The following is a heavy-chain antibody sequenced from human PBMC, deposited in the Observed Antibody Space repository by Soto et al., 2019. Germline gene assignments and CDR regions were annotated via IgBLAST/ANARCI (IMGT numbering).Heavy chain of an antibody. CDR3: AKTVGATKLEDY. CDR1: GFSFNNHV. CDR2: ISNSDDVG. V-gene: IGHV3-23*01. Sequence: EVQLLESGGGLIHRGGSLRLSCSASGFSFNNHVMNWVRQAPGKGLEWVSSISNSDDVGFHADSVRGRFSVSRDISANTLYLEMNYLRVEDTAIYYCAKTVGATKLEDYWGQGTLVTVSS. J-gene: IGHJ4*02. D-gene: IGHD1-26*01.